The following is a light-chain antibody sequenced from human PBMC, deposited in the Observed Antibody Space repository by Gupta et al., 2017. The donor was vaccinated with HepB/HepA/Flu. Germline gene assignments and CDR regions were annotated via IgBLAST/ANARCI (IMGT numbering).Light chain of an antibody. CDR2: DVS. J-gene: IGLJ3*02. CDR3: SSYRSGSTRV. Sequence: QSALTQPASVSGSPGQSIIFSCTGTSSAVGGYNYVSWYQQHPGKVPKLSIYDVSNRPSGISNRFSGSKSGNTASLTISWLQAEDEADYYCSSYRSGSTRVFGGGTKLTVL. CDR1: SSAVGGYNY. V-gene: IGLV2-14*03.